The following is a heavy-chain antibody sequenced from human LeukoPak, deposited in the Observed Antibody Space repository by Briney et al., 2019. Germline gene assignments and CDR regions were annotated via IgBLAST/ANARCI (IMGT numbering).Heavy chain of an antibody. CDR2: INPNSGGT. V-gene: IGHV1-2*02. CDR3: ARGRSIAVAGRNIAPLDNDY. D-gene: IGHD6-19*01. CDR1: GYTFTGYY. J-gene: IGHJ4*02. Sequence: ASVKVSCKASGYTFTGYYMHWVRQAPGQGLEWMGWINPNSGGTNYAQKFQGRVTMTRDTSISTAHMELSRLRSDDTAVYYCARGRSIAVAGRNIAPLDNDYWGQGTLVTVFS.